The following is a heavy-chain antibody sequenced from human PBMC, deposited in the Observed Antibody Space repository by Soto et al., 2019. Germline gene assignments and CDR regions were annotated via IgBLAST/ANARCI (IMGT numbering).Heavy chain of an antibody. CDR3: AREHMVRGVIDYYYYGVDV. J-gene: IGHJ6*02. V-gene: IGHV1-18*04. CDR2: ISGRNGNT. CDR1: GYRFTSYG. D-gene: IGHD3-10*01. Sequence: ASVKVSCKTSGYRFTSYGISWVRQAPGQGPEWMGWISGRNGNTNHPQSLQGRVTMTTDTSTSTAYMELRSLRSDDTAVYHCAREHMVRGVIDYYYYGVDVWGQGTTVTVSS.